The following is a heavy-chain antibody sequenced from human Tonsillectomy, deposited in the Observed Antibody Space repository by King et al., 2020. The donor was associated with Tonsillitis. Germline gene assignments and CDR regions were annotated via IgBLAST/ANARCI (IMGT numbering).Heavy chain of an antibody. Sequence: QLVQSGGGVVQPGGSLRLSCAASGFTFDDYAMHWVRQAPGKGLEWVSLISGDGGSTYYADSVKGRLTISRDNSKNSLYLQMNSLRTEDTALYYCAKDKLDIVVVPAANYYYYYMDVWGKGTTVTVSS. V-gene: IGHV3-43*02. CDR3: AKDKLDIVVVPAANYYYYYMDV. J-gene: IGHJ6*03. CDR2: ISGDGGST. D-gene: IGHD2-2*03. CDR1: GFTFDDYA.